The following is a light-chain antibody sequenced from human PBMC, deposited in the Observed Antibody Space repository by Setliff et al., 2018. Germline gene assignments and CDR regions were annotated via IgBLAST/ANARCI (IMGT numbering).Light chain of an antibody. V-gene: IGLV2-8*01. J-gene: IGLJ1*01. Sequence: QSALTQPPSASGSPGQSVTITCTGSTSDIGLYMYVSWYQQHPDKAPKLIIFDVDKRPSGVSDRFSGSKSGNTASLTISGLHPDDEADYFCCSYAGNDRHVFGTGTKV. CDR2: DVD. CDR3: CSYAGNDRHV. CDR1: TSDIGLYMY.